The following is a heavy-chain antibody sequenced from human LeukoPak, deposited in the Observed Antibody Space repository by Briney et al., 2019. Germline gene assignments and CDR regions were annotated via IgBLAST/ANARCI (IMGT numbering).Heavy chain of an antibody. V-gene: IGHV3-23*01. Sequence: SGGSLRLSCAASGFTFSNHGMNWVRQAPGKGLEWLSGVSPPGGGTYYADSVKGRFTISRDDSKNTLSLQMSSLTVEDTAIYYCARDLALGAFDSWGQGTLVTVSS. CDR2: VSPPGGGT. J-gene: IGHJ4*02. D-gene: IGHD3-16*01. CDR3: ARDLALGAFDS. CDR1: GFTFSNHG.